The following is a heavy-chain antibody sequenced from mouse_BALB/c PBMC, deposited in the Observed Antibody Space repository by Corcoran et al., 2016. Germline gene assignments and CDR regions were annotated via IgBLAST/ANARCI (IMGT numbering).Heavy chain of an antibody. Sequence: EVQLQQSGAELVKPGASVKLSCTASGFNIKDTYMHWVKQRPEQGLEWIGRIDNANGNTKYDPKFQGKATITADTSSNTAYLQLSSLTSEDTAVYYCANWDWYFDVWGAGTTVTVSS. CDR3: ANWDWYFDV. CDR2: IDNANGNT. CDR1: GFNIKDTY. D-gene: IGHD4-1*01. V-gene: IGHV14-3*02. J-gene: IGHJ1*01.